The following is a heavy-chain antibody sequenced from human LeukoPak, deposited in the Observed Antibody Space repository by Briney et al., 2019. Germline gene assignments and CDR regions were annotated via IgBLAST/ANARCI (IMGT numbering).Heavy chain of an antibody. Sequence: XGSLRLSCAASGFTVSSNYMSWVRQAPGKGLEWVSVIYSGGSTYYADSVKGRFTISRDNSKNTLYLQMNSLRAEDTAVYYCARVDLQHPQLRHFDYWGQGTLVTVSS. CDR3: ARVDLQHPQLRHFDY. CDR2: IYSGGST. CDR1: GFTVSSNY. J-gene: IGHJ4*02. D-gene: IGHD4-23*01. V-gene: IGHV3-66*01.